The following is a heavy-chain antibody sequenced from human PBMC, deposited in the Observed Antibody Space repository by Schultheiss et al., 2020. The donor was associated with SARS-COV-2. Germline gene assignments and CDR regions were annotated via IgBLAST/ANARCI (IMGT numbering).Heavy chain of an antibody. CDR1: GYSISSSNW. CDR3: ARARGGYCTNGVCPNHFDY. D-gene: IGHD2-8*01. CDR2: IYYSGSI. J-gene: IGHJ4*02. Sequence: SETLSLTCAVSGYSISSSNWWGWIRQPPGKGLEWIGYIYYSGSIYYNPSLKSRVTMSVDTSKNQFSLKLSSVTAVDTAVYYCARARGGYCTNGVCPNHFDYWGQGTLVTVSS. V-gene: IGHV4-28*05.